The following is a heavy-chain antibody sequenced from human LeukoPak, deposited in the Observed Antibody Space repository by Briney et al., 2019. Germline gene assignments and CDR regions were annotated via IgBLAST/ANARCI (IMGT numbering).Heavy chain of an antibody. CDR3: AKDRAAAGWEFDY. V-gene: IGHV3-23*01. D-gene: IGHD6-13*01. CDR2: ISGSGGST. Sequence: GGSLRLSCAASGSTFSSYAMSWVRQAPGKGLEWVSAISGSGGSTYYADSVKGRFTISRDNSKNTLYLQMNSLRAEDTTVYYCAKDRAAAGWEFDYWGQGTLVTVSS. J-gene: IGHJ4*02. CDR1: GSTFSSYA.